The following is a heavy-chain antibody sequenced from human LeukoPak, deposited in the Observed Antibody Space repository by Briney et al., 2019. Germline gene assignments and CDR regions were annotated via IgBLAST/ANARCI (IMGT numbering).Heavy chain of an antibody. D-gene: IGHD4-17*01. CDR3: ARGYGDSRVEGRYFHS. CDR2: VHYSGTA. V-gene: IGHV4-59*01. CDR1: DGSITNDD. Sequence: ASETLSLTCTVSDGSITNDDWSWVRQPPGKGLEFIGHVHYSGTANYKPSLRSRVTISIATSKQQFFLKLKSVTAADTAVYYCARGYGDSRVEGRYFHSWGQGTLVTVSS. J-gene: IGHJ4*02.